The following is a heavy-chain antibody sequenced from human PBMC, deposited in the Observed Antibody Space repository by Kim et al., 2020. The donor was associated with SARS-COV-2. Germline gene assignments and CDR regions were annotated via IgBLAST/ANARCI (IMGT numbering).Heavy chain of an antibody. CDR1: GDSVSNTDAA. Sequence: SQTLSLTCAISGDSVSNTDAAWNWVRQSPSRGLEWLGKTFHRTKWYNEYTGSMKSRITITSDTSKNEFSLQLNSVTPDDTAVYYCTRGRSPAAGVFDYWGQGTLVTVSS. CDR3: TRGRSPAAGVFDY. CDR2: TFHRTKWYN. V-gene: IGHV6-1*01. D-gene: IGHD6-25*01. J-gene: IGHJ4*02.